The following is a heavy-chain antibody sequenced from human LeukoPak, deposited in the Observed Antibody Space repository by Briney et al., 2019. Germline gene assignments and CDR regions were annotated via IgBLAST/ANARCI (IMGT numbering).Heavy chain of an antibody. J-gene: IGHJ4*02. V-gene: IGHV3-11*04. CDR2: ISSSGSTT. Sequence: GGSLRLSCAASGFTFSDHYMSWIRQAPGKGLEWVSYISSSGSTTYYADSVKGRFTISRDNSKNTLNLQMNSLRAEDTAVYYCARPVYDVAGMDYWGQGTLVTVSS. CDR3: ARPVYDVAGMDY. D-gene: IGHD6-19*01. CDR1: GFTFSDHY.